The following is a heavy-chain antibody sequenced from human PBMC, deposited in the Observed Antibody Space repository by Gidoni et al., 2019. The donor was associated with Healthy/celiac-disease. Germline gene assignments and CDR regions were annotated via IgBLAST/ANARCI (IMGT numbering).Heavy chain of an antibody. CDR3: ARLGADDYGDPRRGYFDY. J-gene: IGHJ4*02. CDR1: GGSIRRGDSY. D-gene: IGHD4-17*01. CDR2: IYYSGST. Sequence: VQLPESGPGLVKPSQTLSLPCTVSGGSIRRGDSYWRWIRQPPGKGLEWIGYIYYSGSTYYNPSLKSRVTISVDTSKNQFSLKLSSVTAADTAVYYCARLGADDYGDPRRGYFDYWGQGTLVTVSS. V-gene: IGHV4-30-4*01.